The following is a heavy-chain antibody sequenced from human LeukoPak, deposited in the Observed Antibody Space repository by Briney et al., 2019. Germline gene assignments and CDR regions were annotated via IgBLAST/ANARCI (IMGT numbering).Heavy chain of an antibody. CDR1: GGSISSYY. J-gene: IGHJ4*02. Sequence: SETLSLTCSVSGGSISSYYWSWIRQPPGKGLEWIGYIYYSGSTNYNPSLKSRVTISVDTSKNQFSLKLSSVTAADTAVYYCARFPTSQQLGFDYWGQGTLVTVSS. V-gene: IGHV4-59*12. CDR3: ARFPTSQQLGFDY. D-gene: IGHD6-13*01. CDR2: IYYSGST.